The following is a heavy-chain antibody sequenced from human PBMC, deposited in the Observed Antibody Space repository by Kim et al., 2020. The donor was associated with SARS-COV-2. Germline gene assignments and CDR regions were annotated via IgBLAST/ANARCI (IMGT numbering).Heavy chain of an antibody. D-gene: IGHD2-2*01. J-gene: IGHJ4*02. CDR1: GFSFEHYG. CDR3: ARDGCSSAMCPLDY. CDR2: IRSKVYGGTS. Sequence: GGSLRLSCTASGFSFEHYGMSWVRQAPGKGLEWVGFIRSKVYGGTSENAASVKGRFIFSRDDSKSIAYLQMNSLKIDDTGIYYCARDGCSSAMCPLDYWGQGILVTVSS. V-gene: IGHV3-49*04.